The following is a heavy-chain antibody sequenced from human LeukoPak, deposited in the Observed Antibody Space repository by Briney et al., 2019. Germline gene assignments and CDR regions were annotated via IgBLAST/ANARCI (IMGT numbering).Heavy chain of an antibody. J-gene: IGHJ4*02. V-gene: IGHV3-23*01. CDR2: ISGSGGST. D-gene: IGHD6-13*01. CDR1: GFTFSSYA. Sequence: PGGSLRLSCAASGFTFSSYAMSWVRQAPGKGLEWVSAISGSGGSTYYADSVKGRFTISRDNSKNTLYLRMNSLRAEDTAVYYCAKDDYIAAAGRVRNFDYWGQGTLVTVSS. CDR3: AKDDYIAAAGRVRNFDY.